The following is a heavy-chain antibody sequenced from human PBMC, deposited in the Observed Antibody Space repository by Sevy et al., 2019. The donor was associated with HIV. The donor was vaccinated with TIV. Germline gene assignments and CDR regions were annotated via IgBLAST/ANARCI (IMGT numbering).Heavy chain of an antibody. D-gene: IGHD5-18*01. CDR3: ARHKGVSYGGEGFDY. CDR2: MNPNSGNT. Sequence: ASVKVSCKASGYTFTSYDINWVRQATGQGLEWMGWMNPNSGNTGYAQKFQGRVTMTRNSSISTAYMELSSLRSEDTAVYYCARHKGVSYGGEGFDYWGQGTLATVSS. V-gene: IGHV1-8*01. CDR1: GYTFTSYD. J-gene: IGHJ4*02.